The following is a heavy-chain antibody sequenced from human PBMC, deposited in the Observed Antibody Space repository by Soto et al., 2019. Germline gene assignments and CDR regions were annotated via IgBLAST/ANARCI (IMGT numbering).Heavy chain of an antibody. CDR3: ARGGAARHLDS. J-gene: IGHJ5*01. V-gene: IGHV1-18*01. D-gene: IGHD6-6*01. CDR1: GYAFTNFS. Sequence: GSVKVSCKPSGYAFTNFSLSWVLQAPGQGLEWIGFVSANNGFTHFAQKFQGRVSVKTDTSTSTVYLDLRSLSSDDTAVYYCARGGAARHLDSWGQGTPVTVSS. CDR2: VSANNGFT.